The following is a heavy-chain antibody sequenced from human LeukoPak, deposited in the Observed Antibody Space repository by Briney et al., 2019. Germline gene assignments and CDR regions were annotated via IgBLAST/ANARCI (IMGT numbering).Heavy chain of an antibody. CDR1: GDSISTSSYY. CDR3: ARHGYNFDSAFDI. D-gene: IGHD5-18*01. J-gene: IGHJ3*02. Sequence: SESLSLTCTVSGDSISTSSYYWGWIRQPPGKGLEWIGSMDHRVATYYNPSLKSRITTSVDTSKNQFSLKLTSVTAADTAIYYCARHGYNFDSAFDIWGQGAMVGVSS. CDR2: MDHRVAT. V-gene: IGHV4-39*01.